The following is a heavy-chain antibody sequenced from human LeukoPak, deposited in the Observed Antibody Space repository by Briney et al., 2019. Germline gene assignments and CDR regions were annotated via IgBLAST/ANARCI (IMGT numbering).Heavy chain of an antibody. V-gene: IGHV3-43D*04. Sequence: GDSMRLSCAASGFTFDDYAMHWVRQGPGKGLEWVALISWDGSRTYFADSVRGRFNISRDNSKHSLHLQMNSLRLEDTALYYCAKANIASGGTGWYFDLWGRGTLVTVSS. CDR2: ISWDGSRT. D-gene: IGHD1-1*01. CDR3: AKANIASGGTGWYFDL. J-gene: IGHJ2*01. CDR1: GFTFDDYA.